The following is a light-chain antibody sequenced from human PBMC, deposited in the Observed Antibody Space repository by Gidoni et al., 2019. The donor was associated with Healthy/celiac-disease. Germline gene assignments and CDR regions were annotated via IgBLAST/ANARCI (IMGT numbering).Light chain of an antibody. V-gene: IGKV1-33*01. CDR1: PDISNY. J-gene: IGKJ4*01. CDR2: DAS. CDR3: QQYDNLPLT. Sequence: DIQMTQSPSSLSASVGDRVTITRQASPDISNYLNWYQQKPGKAPKLLIYDASNLETGVPSRFSGSGSGTDFTFTISSLQPEDIAMYYCQQYDNLPLTFGGGTKVEIK.